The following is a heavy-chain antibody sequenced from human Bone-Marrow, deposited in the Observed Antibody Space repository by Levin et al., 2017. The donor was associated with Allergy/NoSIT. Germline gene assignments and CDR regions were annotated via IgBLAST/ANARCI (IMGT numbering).Heavy chain of an antibody. CDR2: INPNSGGT. J-gene: IGHJ6*02. CDR3: ARGCSSARPRYYYDGMDV. Sequence: GESLKISCKASGYTFTGYYMHWVRQAPGQGLEWMGRINPNSGGTNYAQKFQGRVTMTRDTSISTAYMELSRLRSDDTAVYYCARGCSSARPRYYYDGMDVWGQGTTVTVSS. D-gene: IGHD6-6*01. CDR1: GYTFTGYY. V-gene: IGHV1-2*06.